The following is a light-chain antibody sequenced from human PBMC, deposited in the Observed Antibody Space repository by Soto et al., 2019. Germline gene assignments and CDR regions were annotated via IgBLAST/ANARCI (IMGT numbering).Light chain of an antibody. Sequence: ETVLTQSPGTLSLSPGERATLSCRASQSVSSNLLAWYQEKPGQAPRLLIFGASRRATGIPDRFSGSGSGTDFTLTISRLEPEDFAVYYCQQYGSSPWTFGQGTKVDIK. CDR2: GAS. CDR1: QSVSSNL. V-gene: IGKV3-20*01. CDR3: QQYGSSPWT. J-gene: IGKJ1*01.